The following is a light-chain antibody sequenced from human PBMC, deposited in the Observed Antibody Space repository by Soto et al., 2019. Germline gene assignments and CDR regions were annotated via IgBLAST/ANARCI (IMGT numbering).Light chain of an antibody. CDR3: QHSANWPLT. CDR2: DVS. V-gene: IGKV3-11*01. J-gene: IGKJ4*01. Sequence: EIVLTQSPATLSLSPGERSTLSCRASQSVSSYLAWYQQKPGQAPRLLIYDVSNRATGIPARFSGSGSGTDFTLTISSLEPEDFAVYYCQHSANWPLTFGGGTRVEIK. CDR1: QSVSSY.